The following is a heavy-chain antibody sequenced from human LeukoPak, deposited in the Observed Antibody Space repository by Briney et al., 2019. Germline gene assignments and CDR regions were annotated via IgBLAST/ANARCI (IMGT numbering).Heavy chain of an antibody. J-gene: IGHJ4*02. D-gene: IGHD3-16*01. CDR1: GFTFSSYE. V-gene: IGHV3-48*03. CDR2: ISSTGNTI. Sequence: GGSLRLSCAASGFTFSSYEMNWVRQAPGKGLEWVSYISSTGNTIYYADSVKGRFTISRDNAKNSVYLQLNTLRAEDTAVYYCARDCWGSYDCWGQGTLVTVSS. CDR3: ARDCWGSYDC.